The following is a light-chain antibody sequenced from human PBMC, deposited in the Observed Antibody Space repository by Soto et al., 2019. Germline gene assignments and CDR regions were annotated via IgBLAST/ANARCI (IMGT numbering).Light chain of an antibody. CDR2: GAS. J-gene: IGKJ5*01. Sequence: EIVLTQSPGTLSLSPGERATLSCRASQSVSSSYLAWYQQKPGQAPRLLIYGASRRATGLPDRFRGSGSGTDFTLTISRLEPEDFAVYYCQQYGSSPLVTFGQGTRLEIK. V-gene: IGKV3-20*01. CDR3: QQYGSSPLVT. CDR1: QSVSSSY.